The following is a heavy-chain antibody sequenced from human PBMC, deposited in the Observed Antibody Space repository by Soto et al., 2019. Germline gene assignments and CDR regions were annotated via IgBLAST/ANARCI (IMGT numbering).Heavy chain of an antibody. CDR1: GITVSSYY. V-gene: IGHV3-53*01. CDR3: ARIRYDNSDTNFDF. J-gene: IGHJ4*01. Sequence: GGSLRLSCAVSGITVSSYYISWVRQAAGKGLEWVSVIYAGTITYYADSVKGRFTIYRDNSKNTLNLEMNSLRVEDTAVYYCARIRYDNSDTNFDFWGRGTLVTVSS. CDR2: IYAGTIT. D-gene: IGHD3-22*01.